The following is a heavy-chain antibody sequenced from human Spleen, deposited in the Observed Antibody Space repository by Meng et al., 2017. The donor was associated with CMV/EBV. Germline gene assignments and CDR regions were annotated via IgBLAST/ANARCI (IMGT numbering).Heavy chain of an antibody. D-gene: IGHD1-26*01. V-gene: IGHV4-39*01. CDR1: GDSLSSSSYY. CDR2: TYSSGST. J-gene: IGHJ4*02. CDR3: VRNRYLVGAIAD. Sequence: GSLRLSCSVSGDSLSSSSYYWGWIRQPTGKGLEWIGSTYSSGSTYYNPSLKSRVIISVDTSTNQFSLTLNSATATDTALYYCVRNRYLVGAIADWGQGTLVTVSS.